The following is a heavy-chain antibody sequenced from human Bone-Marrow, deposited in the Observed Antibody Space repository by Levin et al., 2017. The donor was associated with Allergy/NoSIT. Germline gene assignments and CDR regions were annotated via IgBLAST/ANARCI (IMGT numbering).Heavy chain of an antibody. CDR2: IIGSGSAT. Sequence: GESLKISCAASGFTSGYFAMSWVRQTPGKGLEWVSSIIGSGSATYYAESVRGRFTISRDASKNTLYLQMNNLRADDTALYYCAKMEQQLVQGTFQEWGQGTLVTVSS. V-gene: IGHV3-23*01. D-gene: IGHD1-1*01. CDR1: GFTSGYFA. CDR3: AKMEQQLVQGTFQE. J-gene: IGHJ1*01.